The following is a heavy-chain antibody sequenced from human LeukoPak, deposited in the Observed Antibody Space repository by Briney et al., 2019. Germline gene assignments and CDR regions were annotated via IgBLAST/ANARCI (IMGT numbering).Heavy chain of an antibody. CDR1: GYTFTSYG. CDR3: AKDDAAFWSPYYYYYGMDV. V-gene: IGHV1-18*01. D-gene: IGHD3-3*01. Sequence: ASVKVSCKASGYTFTSYGISWVRQAPGQGLEWMGRISAYNGNTNYAQKLQGRVTMTTDTSTSTAYMELRSLRSDDTAVYYCAKDDAAFWSPYYYYYGMDVWGQGTTVTVSS. J-gene: IGHJ6*02. CDR2: ISAYNGNT.